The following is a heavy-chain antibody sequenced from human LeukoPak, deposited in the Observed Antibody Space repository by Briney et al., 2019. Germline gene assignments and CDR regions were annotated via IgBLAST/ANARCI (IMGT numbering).Heavy chain of an antibody. CDR3: AREAVGYYYGS. D-gene: IGHD3-10*01. CDR2: ISGSGVDT. Sequence: GGTLRLSCAASGFTFNIYGMGWVRQAPGKGLEWVSVISGSGVDTYNADSVKGRFTISRDNSKHTVFLQMNSLRAEDTAVYYCAREAVGYYYGSWGQGTLVTVSS. V-gene: IGHV3-23*01. CDR1: GFTFNIYG. J-gene: IGHJ5*02.